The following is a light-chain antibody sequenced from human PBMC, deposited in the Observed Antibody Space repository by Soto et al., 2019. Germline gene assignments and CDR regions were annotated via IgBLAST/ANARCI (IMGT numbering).Light chain of an antibody. CDR3: SSYTSSSTLEGV. V-gene: IGLV2-14*01. CDR2: EVS. CDR1: SXDVGGYNY. Sequence: QSALTQPASVSGSPGQSITISCTGTSXDVGGYNYVSWYQQHPGKAPKLMIYEVSNRPSGVSNRFSGSKSGNTASLTISGLQAEDEADYYCSSYTSSSTLEGVFGGGTKLTVL. J-gene: IGLJ2*01.